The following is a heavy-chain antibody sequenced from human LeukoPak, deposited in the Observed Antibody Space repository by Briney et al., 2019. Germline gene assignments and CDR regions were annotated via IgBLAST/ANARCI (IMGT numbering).Heavy chain of an antibody. CDR2: IRYDGSNK. CDR1: GFIFSSYG. D-gene: IGHD4-17*01. Sequence: GGSLRLSCAASGFIFSSYGIHWVRQAPGKGLEWVAFIRYDGSNKYYADSVKGRFTISRDNSKNTLYLQMNSLRAEDTAVYYCAKDTHIGYGDPSALYDYWGQGTLVTVSS. CDR3: AKDTHIGYGDPSALYDY. V-gene: IGHV3-30*02. J-gene: IGHJ4*02.